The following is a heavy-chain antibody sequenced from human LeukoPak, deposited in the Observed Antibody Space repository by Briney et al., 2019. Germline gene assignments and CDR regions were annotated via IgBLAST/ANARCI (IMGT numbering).Heavy chain of an antibody. V-gene: IGHV3-7*01. CDR3: AREAYDILTGPDAFDI. Sequence: GGSLRLSCAASGFTFSSYWMSWVRQAPGKGLEWVANIKQDGSEKYYVDSVKGRLTISRGNAKNSLYLQMNSLRAEDTAVYYCAREAYDILTGPDAFDIWGQGTMVTVSS. CDR2: IKQDGSEK. CDR1: GFTFSSYW. D-gene: IGHD3-9*01. J-gene: IGHJ3*02.